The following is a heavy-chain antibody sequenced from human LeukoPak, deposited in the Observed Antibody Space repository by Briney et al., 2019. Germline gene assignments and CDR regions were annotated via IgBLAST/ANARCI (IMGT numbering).Heavy chain of an antibody. V-gene: IGHV4-59*01. CDR1: GGSFSGFY. CDR3: ARGRSLGIIDY. CDR2: IYYSGST. Sequence: PSETLSLTCGVDGGSFSGFYWSCIRQPPGKGLEWIGYIYYSGSTNYNPSLKSRVTISVDASKNHFSLKLSSVTAADTAVYYCARGRSLGIIDYWGQGALVTVSS. J-gene: IGHJ4*02. D-gene: IGHD3-16*01.